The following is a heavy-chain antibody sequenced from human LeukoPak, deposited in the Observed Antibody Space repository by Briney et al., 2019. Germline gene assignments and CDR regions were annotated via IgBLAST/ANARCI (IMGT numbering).Heavy chain of an antibody. J-gene: IGHJ2*01. CDR1: GGTFSGYY. V-gene: IGHV4-34*01. CDR3: ARGRRDGYSGPWYFDL. Sequence: SETLSLTCAVYGGTFSGYYWSWIRQPPGKGLEWIGEINHSGSSNYNPSFKSRVTISVDTSKNQFSLKVSSVTAADTAVYNCARGRRDGYSGPWYFDLWGRGALVTVSS. D-gene: IGHD5-24*01. CDR2: INHSGSS.